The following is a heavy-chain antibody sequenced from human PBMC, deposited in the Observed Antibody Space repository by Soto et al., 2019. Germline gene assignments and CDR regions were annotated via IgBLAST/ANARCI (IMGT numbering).Heavy chain of an antibody. V-gene: IGHV3-23*01. CDR2: ISGSGGST. CDR1: GFTFSSYT. D-gene: IGHD1-20*01. Sequence: PGGALRLSCAASGFTFSSYTMSWVRQPPGKGLEWVSAISGSGGSTYYADSVKGRFTISRDNSKNTLYLQMNSLRAEDTAVYYCAKDSFPGIPPLRVYYWGQGTLVTVSS. CDR3: AKDSFPGIPPLRVYY. J-gene: IGHJ4*02.